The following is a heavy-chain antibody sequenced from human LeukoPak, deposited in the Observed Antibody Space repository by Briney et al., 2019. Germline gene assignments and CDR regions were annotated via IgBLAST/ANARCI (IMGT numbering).Heavy chain of an antibody. J-gene: IGHJ6*03. D-gene: IGHD3-22*01. Sequence: SETLSLTCTVSGGSISSYYWSWIRQPPGKGLEWIGYIYYSGSTNYNPSLKSRVTISVDTSKNQFSLKLSSVTAADTAVYYCARDLRREYYDSSGRYYYYYMDVWGKGTTVTVSS. CDR3: ARDLRREYYDSSGRYYYYYMDV. V-gene: IGHV4-59*01. CDR1: GGSISSYY. CDR2: IYYSGST.